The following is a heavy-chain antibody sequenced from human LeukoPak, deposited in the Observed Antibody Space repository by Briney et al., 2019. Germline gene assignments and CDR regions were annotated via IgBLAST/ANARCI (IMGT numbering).Heavy chain of an antibody. D-gene: IGHD3-22*01. V-gene: IGHV3-66*01. Sequence: GGSLRLSREASGFTVSGKYMSWVRQAPGKGLEWVSVIYSGGSTYYADSVKGRFTISRDNSKNTLYLQMNSLRAEDTAVYYCARASYYDSSGYYDNWFDPWGQGTLVTVSS. J-gene: IGHJ5*02. CDR2: IYSGGST. CDR1: GFTVSGKY. CDR3: ARASYYDSSGYYDNWFDP.